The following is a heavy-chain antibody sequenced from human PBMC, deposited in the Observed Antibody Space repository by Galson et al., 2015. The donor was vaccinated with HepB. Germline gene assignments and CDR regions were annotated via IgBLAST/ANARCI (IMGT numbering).Heavy chain of an antibody. CDR2: IYSGGST. CDR1: GFAVSNNH. V-gene: IGHV3-53*01. J-gene: IGHJ6*02. D-gene: IGHD1-26*01. CDR3: ARGRTVVGATAPDV. Sequence: SLRLSCAASGFAVSNNHMSWVRQAPGKGPEWVSVIYSGGSTHYAASVKDRFTISRDNSRNTLYLQMNSLRAEDTAVYYCARGRTVVGATAPDVWGQGTTVTVSS.